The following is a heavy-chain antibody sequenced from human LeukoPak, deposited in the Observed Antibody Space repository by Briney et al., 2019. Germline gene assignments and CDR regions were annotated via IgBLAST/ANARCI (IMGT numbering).Heavy chain of an antibody. CDR2: ISYDGSNK. CDR1: GFIFSKCG. Sequence: PGRSLRLSWAASGFIFSKCGMHWVRQAPGKGLEWVAVISYDGSNKNYADSVKGRFTISRDNSENTLYLQMNSLRVEDTAVYYCAKGRGAYYYYAMDVWGQGTTVTVS. V-gene: IGHV3-30*18. J-gene: IGHJ6*02. CDR3: AKGRGAYYYYAMDV. D-gene: IGHD3-16*01.